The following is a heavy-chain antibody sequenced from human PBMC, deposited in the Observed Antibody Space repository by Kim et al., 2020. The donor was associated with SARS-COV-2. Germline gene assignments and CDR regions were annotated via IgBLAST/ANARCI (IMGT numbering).Heavy chain of an antibody. D-gene: IGHD3-3*01. CDR3: AVEGPYDFWSGYLGNNWFDP. J-gene: IGHJ5*02. CDR1: GGTFSSYT. CDR2: IIPILGIA. V-gene: IGHV1-69*02. Sequence: SVKVSCKASGGTFSSYTISWVRQAPGQGLEWMGRIIPILGIANYAQKFQGRVTITADKSTSTAYMELSSLRSEDTAVYYCAVEGPYDFWSGYLGNNWFDPWGQGTLVTVSS.